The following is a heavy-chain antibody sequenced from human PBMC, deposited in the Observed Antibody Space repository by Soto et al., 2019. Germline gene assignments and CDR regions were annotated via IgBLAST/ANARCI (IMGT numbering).Heavy chain of an antibody. V-gene: IGHV4-59*08. CDR2: IYYSGST. Sequence: QVQLQESGPGLVKPSETLSLTCTVSGGPISNYYWSWIRQPPGKGLEWIGYIYYSGSTNYNPSLKSRVTISVDTSKKQFSLKLTSVTAADTAVYYCARHIAEGKRDTGGATGYYIRTGAFDIWGQGTMVTVSS. CDR3: ARHIAEGKRDTGGATGYYIRTGAFDI. J-gene: IGHJ3*02. D-gene: IGHD3-9*01. CDR1: GGPISNYY.